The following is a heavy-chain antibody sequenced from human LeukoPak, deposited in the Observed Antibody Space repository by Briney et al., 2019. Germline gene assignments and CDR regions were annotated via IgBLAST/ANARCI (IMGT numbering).Heavy chain of an antibody. J-gene: IGHJ4*02. D-gene: IGHD3-22*01. CDR2: ISAYNGNT. V-gene: IGHV1-18*01. CDR1: GYSFTSYG. CDR3: ARDCDRSGYYCY. Sequence: ASVQVSCKASGYSFTSYGITWVRQAPGQGLEWMGWISAYNGNTNYAQLLQGRVTMTTDTSTSTAYVELRSLRSDDTAVYYCARDCDRSGYYCYWGQGTLVTVSS.